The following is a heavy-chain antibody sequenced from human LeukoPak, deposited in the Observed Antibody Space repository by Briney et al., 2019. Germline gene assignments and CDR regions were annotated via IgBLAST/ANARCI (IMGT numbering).Heavy chain of an antibody. J-gene: IGHJ4*02. CDR3: ARDLTRGIDY. CDR2: ISYDGSNK. V-gene: IGHV3-30-3*01. CDR1: GFTFSSYA. Sequence: PGGSLRLSCAASGFTFSSYAMHWVRQAPGKGLEWVAVISYDGSNKYYADSVKGRFTISRDNSKNTLYLQMNSLRDEDTAVYYCARDLTRGIDYWGQGTLVTVSS.